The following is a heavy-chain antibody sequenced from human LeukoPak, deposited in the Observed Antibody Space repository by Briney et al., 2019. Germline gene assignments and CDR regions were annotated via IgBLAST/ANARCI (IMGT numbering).Heavy chain of an antibody. V-gene: IGHV4-59*01. Sequence: SETLSLTCTVSGASISNYYWSWIQQPPGKGLEWIGYIYYNGRTNYNPSLKSRVTISLDTSKNQFSLKLSSVTAADTAVYYCARGADCSSTSCYGHWFDPWGQGTLVTVSS. J-gene: IGHJ5*02. D-gene: IGHD2-2*01. CDR2: IYYNGRT. CDR1: GASISNYY. CDR3: ARGADCSSTSCYGHWFDP.